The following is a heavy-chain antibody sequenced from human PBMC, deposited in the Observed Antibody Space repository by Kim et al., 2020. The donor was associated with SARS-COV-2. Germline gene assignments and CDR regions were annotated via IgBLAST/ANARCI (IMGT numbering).Heavy chain of an antibody. CDR2: FDPEDGET. Sequence: ASVKVSCKVSGYTLTELSMHWVRQAPGKGLEWMGGFDPEDGETIHAQKFQGRVTMTEDTSTDTAYMELSSLRSEDTAVYYYATGAVVLGRPVYYYYYNGMDVWGQGTTVTVSS. D-gene: IGHD3-22*01. CDR3: ATGAVVLGRPVYYYYYNGMDV. CDR1: GYTLTELS. V-gene: IGHV1-24*01. J-gene: IGHJ6*01.